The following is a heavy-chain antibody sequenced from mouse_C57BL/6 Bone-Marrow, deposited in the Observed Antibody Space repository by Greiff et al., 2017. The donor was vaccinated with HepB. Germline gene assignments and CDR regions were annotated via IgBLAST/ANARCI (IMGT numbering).Heavy chain of an antibody. J-gene: IGHJ2*01. D-gene: IGHD1-1*01. CDR2: IYPRSGNT. Sequence: QVQLKQSGAELARPGASVKLSCKASGYTFTSYGISWVKQRTGQGLEWIGEIYPRSGNTYYNEKFKGKATLTADKSSSTAYMELRSLTSEDSAVYFCAREGLLLWGQGTTLTVSS. CDR1: GYTFTSYG. CDR3: AREGLLL. V-gene: IGHV1-81*01.